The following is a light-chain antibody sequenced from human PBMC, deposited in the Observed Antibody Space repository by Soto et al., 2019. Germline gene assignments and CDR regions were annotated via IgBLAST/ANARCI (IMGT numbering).Light chain of an antibody. CDR3: QQYDASPFT. CDR1: ESVYINS. CDR2: GAS. J-gene: IGKJ3*01. V-gene: IGKV3-20*01. Sequence: IVLTQSPGSLSLSPGERATLSCRASESVYINSLAWYQQKPGQAPRLLIYGASTRATAIPDRFSGSGSGKDFALTISRLEPEDFAMYYCQQYDASPFTFGPVTKVEIX.